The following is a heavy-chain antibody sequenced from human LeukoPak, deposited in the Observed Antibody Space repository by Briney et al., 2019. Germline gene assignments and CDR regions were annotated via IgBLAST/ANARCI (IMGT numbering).Heavy chain of an antibody. CDR1: GFTFSSYA. Sequence: GGSLRLSCEASGFTFSSYAMTWVRQAPGKGLEWVSSIGSDNKPHYSESVKGRFAISRDNSKNTLFLQLHNLRVEDTALYHCARGLHYYVAMDVWGQGTTVTVSS. J-gene: IGHJ6*02. CDR3: ARGLHYYVAMDV. D-gene: IGHD3-10*02. CDR2: IGSDNKP. V-gene: IGHV3-23*05.